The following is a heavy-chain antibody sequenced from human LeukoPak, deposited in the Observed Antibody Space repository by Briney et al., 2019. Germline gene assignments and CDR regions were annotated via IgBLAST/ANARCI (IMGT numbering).Heavy chain of an antibody. J-gene: IGHJ4*02. CDR2: FDPEDGET. D-gene: IGHD1-26*01. CDR3: ARPLYSGSYYYFDY. CDR1: GYTLTELS. Sequence: GASVKVSCKVSGYTLTELSMHWVRRAPGKGLEWMGGFDPEDGETIYAQKFQGRVTMTEDTSTDTAYMELSSLRSDDTAVYYCARPLYSGSYYYFDYWGQGTLVTVSS. V-gene: IGHV1-24*01.